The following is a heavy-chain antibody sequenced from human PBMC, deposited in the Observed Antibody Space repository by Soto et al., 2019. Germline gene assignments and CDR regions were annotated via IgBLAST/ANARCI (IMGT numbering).Heavy chain of an antibody. J-gene: IGHJ6*02. D-gene: IGHD6-19*01. CDR1: GGTFRTYA. V-gene: IGHV1-69*12. Sequence: QVQLLQSGAEVKKPGSSVRVSCEASGGTFRTYAISWVRQAPGQGLEWMGEIIPIFGKANYAQKFQGRVTITADESTTTVYMDLRSLTAEDTAVYYCAKGAGAGTPTFYNYYGMDVWGQGTTVTVS. CDR3: AKGAGAGTPTFYNYYGMDV. CDR2: IIPIFGKA.